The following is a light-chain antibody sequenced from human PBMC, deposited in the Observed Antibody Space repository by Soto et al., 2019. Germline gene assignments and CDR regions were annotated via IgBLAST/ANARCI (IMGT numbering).Light chain of an antibody. Sequence: DIQMTQSPSTLSASVGDRVTITCRASQSINYWLAWYQRKPGKAPKLLIYEASSLESGVPSRFSGIGSGTEFTLTISSLQPDDFATYYCQQYNSYPRTFGQGTKVEI. CDR3: QQYNSYPRT. V-gene: IGKV1-5*03. J-gene: IGKJ1*01. CDR2: EAS. CDR1: QSINYW.